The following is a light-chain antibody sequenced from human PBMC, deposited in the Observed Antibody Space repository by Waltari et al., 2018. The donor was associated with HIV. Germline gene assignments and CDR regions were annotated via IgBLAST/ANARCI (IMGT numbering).Light chain of an antibody. V-gene: IGKV3-15*01. CDR1: QSIYNN. CDR2: GAS. J-gene: IGKJ3*01. CDR3: QQYDNWTLFT. Sequence: EIVMTQSPATLSVSPGERATLSCRASQSIYNNLAWYQQRPGQPPRLLIYGASTRATGIPARVSGSGSGTEFTLTISSLQSEDFAVYWCQQYDNWTLFTFGPGTKVEIK.